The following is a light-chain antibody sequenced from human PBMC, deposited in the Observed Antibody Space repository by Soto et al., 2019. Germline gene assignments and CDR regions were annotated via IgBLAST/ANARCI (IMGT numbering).Light chain of an antibody. CDR1: QSVRGN. J-gene: IGKJ1*01. CDR2: GAS. Sequence: IVMTQSPATLSVSPGERATLSCRASQSVRGNLAWYQQKPGQAPRLLIYGASTRATGIPDRVSGSGAGTEFTLTISSLQPEELAVDDCQQYNNWPQTFGQGTKVDIK. CDR3: QQYNNWPQT. V-gene: IGKV3-15*01.